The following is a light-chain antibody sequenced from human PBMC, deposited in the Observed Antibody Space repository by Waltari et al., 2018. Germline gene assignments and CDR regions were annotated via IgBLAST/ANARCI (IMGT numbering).Light chain of an antibody. Sequence: EIVLTQSPGPLSLSPGGRATLSCRASQSVSSTYVAWYQQKPGQAPRLLIFAASSTAPGIPDRFSGSGSGAAFSLTITRVEPEDSAVYYCQQYGRAPLTFGGGTKVEIK. J-gene: IGKJ4*01. CDR1: QSVSSTY. CDR3: QQYGRAPLT. V-gene: IGKV3-20*01. CDR2: AAS.